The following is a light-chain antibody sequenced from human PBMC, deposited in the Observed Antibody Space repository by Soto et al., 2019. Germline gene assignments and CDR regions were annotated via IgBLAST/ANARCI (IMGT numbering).Light chain of an antibody. Sequence: EIVMTQSPATLSVSPGERATLSCRASQSISSNIAWYQQKPGQAPRLLIYAASTRATGIPGRFSGSGSGTEFTLTISSLQSEDFAIYYCQQYNNWLGTFGQGTKVEIK. J-gene: IGKJ1*01. CDR1: QSISSN. CDR2: AAS. V-gene: IGKV3-15*01. CDR3: QQYNNWLGT.